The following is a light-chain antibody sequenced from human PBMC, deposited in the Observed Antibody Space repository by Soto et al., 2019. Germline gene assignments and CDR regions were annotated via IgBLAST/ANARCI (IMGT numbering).Light chain of an antibody. CDR3: QQYGSPPQT. CDR2: GAS. V-gene: IGKV3-20*01. Sequence: EIVLTQSPGTLSLSPGERATLSCRAGQSVSSSYLAWYQHKPGQAPRLLIYGASSRATGIPDRFSGSGSGTDFSLTITRMEPEDFAVYYCQQYGSPPQTFGQGTKLEIK. J-gene: IGKJ2*01. CDR1: QSVSSSY.